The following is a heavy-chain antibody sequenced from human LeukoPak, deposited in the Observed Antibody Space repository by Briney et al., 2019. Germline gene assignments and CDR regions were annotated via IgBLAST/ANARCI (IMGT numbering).Heavy chain of an antibody. J-gene: IGHJ5*02. V-gene: IGHV4-34*01. CDR2: INHSGST. CDR1: GGSFSGYY. CDR3: ARVDEVVVAATRMVWFDP. D-gene: IGHD2-15*01. Sequence: NPSETLSLTCAVYGGSFSGYYWSWIRQPPGKGLEWIGEINHSGSTNYNPSLKSRVTISVDTSKNQFSLKLSSVTAADTAVYYCARVDEVVVAATRMVWFDPWGQGTLVTVSS.